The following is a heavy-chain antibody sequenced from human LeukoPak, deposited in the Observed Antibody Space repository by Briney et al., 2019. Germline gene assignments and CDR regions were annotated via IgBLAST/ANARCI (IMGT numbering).Heavy chain of an antibody. D-gene: IGHD3-10*01. V-gene: IGHV3-23*01. J-gene: IGHJ4*02. CDR2: IGVSGRDT. CDR1: EFTFATYA. CDR3: ARSLNYYTSGTSRRDFDF. Sequence: GGSLRLSCAASEFTFATYAMVWVRQAPGRGLEWVSAIGVSGRDTYYADSVQGRFTISRDNSKNTLYLQMSGLRAEDTAIYFCARSLNYYTSGTSRRDFDFWGQGTLVTVSS.